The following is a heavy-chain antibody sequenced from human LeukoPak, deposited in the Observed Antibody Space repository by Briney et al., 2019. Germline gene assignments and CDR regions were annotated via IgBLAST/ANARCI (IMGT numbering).Heavy chain of an antibody. CDR2: FDPEDGET. D-gene: IGHD3-22*01. CDR1: GYTLTELS. V-gene: IGHV1-24*01. Sequence: GASVTVSCKVSGYTLTELSMHWVRQAPGKGREGMGGFDPEDGETIYAQKFQGRVTMTEDTSTDTAYMELSSLRSEDTAVYYCATEAYYYDSSGYYFGWGQGTLVTVSS. J-gene: IGHJ4*02. CDR3: ATEAYYYDSSGYYFG.